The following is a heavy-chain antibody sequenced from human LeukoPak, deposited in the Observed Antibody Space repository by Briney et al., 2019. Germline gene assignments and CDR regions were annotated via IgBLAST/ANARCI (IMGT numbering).Heavy chain of an antibody. CDR3: ARDLRRYFDY. CDR1: GFTFSSYS. J-gene: IGHJ4*02. V-gene: IGHV3-21*01. Sequence: GGSLRLSXAASGFTFSSYSMNWVRQAPGQGLEWVSSISSSSSYIYYADSVKGRFTISRDNAKNSLYLQMNSLRAEDTAVYYCARDLRRYFDYWGQGTLVTVSS. CDR2: ISSSSSYI.